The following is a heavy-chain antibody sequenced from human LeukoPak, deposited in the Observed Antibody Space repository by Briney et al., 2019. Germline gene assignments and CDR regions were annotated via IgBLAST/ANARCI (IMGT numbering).Heavy chain of an antibody. CDR1: GYTFTYDW. V-gene: IGHV5-51*01. Sequence: GESLKISCKGSGYTFTYDWIAWVRQMPGKGLEWMGIIYPADSDTRYSPSFQGQVTISADKSISTAYLQWSSLKASDTAIYHCARRADGDYWGQGTLVTVSS. J-gene: IGHJ4*02. CDR2: IYPADSDT. CDR3: ARRADGDY.